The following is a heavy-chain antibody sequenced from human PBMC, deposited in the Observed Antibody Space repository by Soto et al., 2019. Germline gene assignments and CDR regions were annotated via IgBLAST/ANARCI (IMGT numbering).Heavy chain of an antibody. Sequence: QVQLQESGPGLVKPSGTLSLTCAVSGDSISSSNWWSWVSQPPAKGLEWIGEIFHSGNTNYNPSLKSRVTISVYKAKNQFSLKLTSVTAADTAVYYCARAFCSSTSCPNWFDPWGQGTLVTVSS. CDR3: ARAFCSSTSCPNWFDP. J-gene: IGHJ5*02. CDR2: IFHSGNT. V-gene: IGHV4-4*02. CDR1: GDSISSSNW. D-gene: IGHD2-2*01.